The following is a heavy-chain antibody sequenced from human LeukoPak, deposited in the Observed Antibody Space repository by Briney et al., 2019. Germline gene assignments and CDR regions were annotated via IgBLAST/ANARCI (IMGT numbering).Heavy chain of an antibody. J-gene: IGHJ6*03. V-gene: IGHV3-23*01. CDR2: ISSTGGTT. CDR3: AKNGDRGAYYYMDV. D-gene: IGHD2-21*01. Sequence: GGSLRLSCAASGLTFSSYGMSWVRQAPGKGLEWVSSISSTGGTTYYADSVKGRFTISRDNSKNTLYLQMNSLRAEDTAIYYCAKNGDRGAYYYMDVWGKGTTVTISS. CDR1: GLTFSSYG.